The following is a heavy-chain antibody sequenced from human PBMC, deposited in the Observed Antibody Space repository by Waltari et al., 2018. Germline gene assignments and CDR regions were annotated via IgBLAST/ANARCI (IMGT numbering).Heavy chain of an antibody. CDR1: GFTFSSYA. CDR2: ISYDGSNK. J-gene: IGHJ6*02. V-gene: IGHV3-30*01. D-gene: IGHD3-22*01. CDR3: ARDQSSYYYDSSGYYGMDV. Sequence: QVQLVESGGGVVQPGRSLRLSCAASGFTFSSYAMHWVRQAPGKGLEWVAVISYDGSNKYYADSVKGRFIISRDNSKNTLYLQMNSLRAEDTAVYYCARDQSSYYYDSSGYYGMDVWGQGTTVTVSS.